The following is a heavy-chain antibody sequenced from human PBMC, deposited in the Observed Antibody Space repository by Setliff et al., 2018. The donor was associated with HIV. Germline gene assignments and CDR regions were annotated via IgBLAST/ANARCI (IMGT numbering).Heavy chain of an antibody. V-gene: IGHV5-51*01. Sequence: GESLNISCKASGYSFTIYWIGWVRQMPGKGLEWMGVIYPGDSDTRYSPSFQGQVTISADKSITTAYVQWSSLKASDTAMYYCATWTRAETSENFQHWGQGTLVTVSS. CDR1: GYSFTIYW. CDR2: IYPGDSDT. J-gene: IGHJ1*01. CDR3: ATWTRAETSENFQH. D-gene: IGHD4-17*01.